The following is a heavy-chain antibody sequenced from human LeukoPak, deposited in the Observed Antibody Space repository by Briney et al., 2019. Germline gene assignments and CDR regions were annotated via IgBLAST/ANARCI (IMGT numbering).Heavy chain of an antibody. CDR1: GFTFSSYE. CDR3: AREDTAMVIPFDY. V-gene: IGHV3-48*03. D-gene: IGHD5-18*01. Sequence: PGGSLRLSCAASGFTFSSYEMNWVRQAPGKGLEWVSYISSSGSTIYYADSVKGRFTISRDNAKNSLYLQMNSLRAEDTAVYYCAREDTAMVIPFDYWGQGTLVTVSP. J-gene: IGHJ4*02. CDR2: ISSSGSTI.